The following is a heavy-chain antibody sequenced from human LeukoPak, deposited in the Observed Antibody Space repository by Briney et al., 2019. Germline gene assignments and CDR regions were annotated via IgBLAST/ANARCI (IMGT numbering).Heavy chain of an antibody. CDR1: GYIFTGYL. CDR2: IDPADSDT. V-gene: IGHV5-51*01. D-gene: IGHD3-22*01. J-gene: IGHJ3*02. CDR3: ARLLYYYDSSGYYDAFDM. Sequence: GESLKISCKASGYIFTGYLIGWVRQMPGKGLECMGIIDPADSDTRHSPSVQGQVTISADKSISTAYLQWSSLKASDTAMYYCARLLYYYDSSGYYDAFDMWGQGTMVTVSS.